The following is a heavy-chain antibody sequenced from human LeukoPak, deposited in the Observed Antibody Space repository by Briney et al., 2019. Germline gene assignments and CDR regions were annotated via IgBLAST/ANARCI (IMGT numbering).Heavy chain of an antibody. CDR2: IWYDGSNK. CDR3: AKTGNYYDSSGYYYRRGDDAFDI. V-gene: IGHV3-30*02. Sequence: GGSLRLSCAASGFTFSSYGMHWVRQAPGKGLEWVGFIWYDGSNKYYADCVKGRFTISRDNSKNTLYLQMNSLRAEDTAVYYCAKTGNYYDSSGYYYRRGDDAFDIWGQGTIVTVSS. D-gene: IGHD3-22*01. J-gene: IGHJ3*02. CDR1: GFTFSSYG.